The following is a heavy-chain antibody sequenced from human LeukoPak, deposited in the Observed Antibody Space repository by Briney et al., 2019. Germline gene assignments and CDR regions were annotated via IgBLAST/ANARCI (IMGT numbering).Heavy chain of an antibody. V-gene: IGHV4-39*07. J-gene: IGHJ5*02. CDR1: GGPISGSRT. Sequence: SETLSLTCTVSGGPISGSRTWGWVRQPPGKGLEWIGNIHYDGRTASNPSLKSRVTISLDTSTNQFSLKVNSVTATDTALYYCARVVTAAGLDLWGRGILVSISS. CDR3: ARVVTAAGLDL. CDR2: IHYDGRT. D-gene: IGHD6-25*01.